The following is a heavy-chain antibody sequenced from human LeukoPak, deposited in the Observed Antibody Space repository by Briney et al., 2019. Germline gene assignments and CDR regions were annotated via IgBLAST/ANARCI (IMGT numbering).Heavy chain of an antibody. CDR1: GGSISSSSYY. CDR2: IYYSGST. V-gene: IGHV4-39*01. CDR3: VRLGGSYGPYYFDY. J-gene: IGHJ4*02. Sequence: SETLSLTCTVSGGSISSSSYYWGWIRQPPGKGLEWIGSIYYSGSTYYNPSLKSRVTISVDTSKNQFSLKLSSVTAADTAVYYCVRLGGSYGPYYFDYWGQGTLVTVSS. D-gene: IGHD3-16*01.